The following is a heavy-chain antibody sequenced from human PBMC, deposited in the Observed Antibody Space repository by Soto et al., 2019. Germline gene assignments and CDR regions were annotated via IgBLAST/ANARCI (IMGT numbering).Heavy chain of an antibody. J-gene: IGHJ4*02. CDR3: ARAGVKQYYFDY. Sequence: SETLSLTCTVSGGSISSYYWSWIRQRPGKGLEWIGYIYYSGSTNYNPSLKSRVTISVDTSKNQFSLKLSSVTAADTAVYYCARAGVKQYYFDYWGQGTLVTVSS. V-gene: IGHV4-59*01. CDR2: IYYSGST. CDR1: GGSISSYY. D-gene: IGHD6-19*01.